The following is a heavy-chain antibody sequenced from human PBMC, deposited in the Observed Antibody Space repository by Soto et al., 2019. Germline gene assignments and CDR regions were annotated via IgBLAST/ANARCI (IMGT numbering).Heavy chain of an antibody. J-gene: IGHJ6*02. CDR2: IIPKFGTA. Sequence: QLQLVQSGAEVKKPGSSVTVSCKASGDTFSNYALNWVRQAPGQGLEWMGGIIPKFGTANYAQKFQGRVTITADEATGTAYMEYSSLRSEDTAVYYCASLRGSRLLWSGESIYYYTGMDVWGQGTTVTVSS. CDR1: GDTFSNYA. D-gene: IGHD3-10*01. CDR3: ASLRGSRLLWSGESIYYYTGMDV. V-gene: IGHV1-69*01.